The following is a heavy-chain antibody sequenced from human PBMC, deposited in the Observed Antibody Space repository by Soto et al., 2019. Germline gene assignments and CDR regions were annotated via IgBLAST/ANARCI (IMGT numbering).Heavy chain of an antibody. CDR1: GGTFSSYA. V-gene: IGHV1-69*01. J-gene: IGHJ6*02. Sequence: QVQLVQSGAEVKKPGSSVKVSCKASGGTFSSYAISWVRQAPGQGLEWMGGIIPIFGTANYAQKFQGRVTITADESTSTAYMELSSLRSEDTAVYYCARTGRVDTAMVTYYYYGMDVWGQGTTVTVSS. CDR2: IIPIFGTA. CDR3: ARTGRVDTAMVTYYYYGMDV. D-gene: IGHD5-18*01.